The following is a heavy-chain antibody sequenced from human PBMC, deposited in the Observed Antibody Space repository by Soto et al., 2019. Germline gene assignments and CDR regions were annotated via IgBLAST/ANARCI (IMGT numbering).Heavy chain of an antibody. CDR3: ARGLGYCSTTTCSEDWFDP. J-gene: IGHJ5*02. V-gene: IGHV4-30-2*01. Sequence: PSETLSLTCTVSGGSISSGDYSWSWIRQPPGKGLEWIGYIYRSGTTYYNLSLRNRVAISIDRSKNQFSLRLSSVTAADTTLYYCARGLGYCSTTTCSEDWFDPWGPGTLVTVSS. D-gene: IGHD2-2*03. CDR1: GGSISSGDYS. CDR2: IYRSGTT.